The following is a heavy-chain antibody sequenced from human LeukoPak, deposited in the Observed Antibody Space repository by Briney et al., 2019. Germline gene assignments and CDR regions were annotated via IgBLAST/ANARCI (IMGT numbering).Heavy chain of an antibody. CDR2: IIPIFGTA. CDR3: ARDAVGATRYYYYYYMDV. D-gene: IGHD1-26*01. CDR1: GGTFITYA. J-gene: IGHJ6*03. V-gene: IGHV1-69*06. Sequence: SVKVSCTASGGTFITYAISWVRQAPGQGLEWMGGIIPIFGTANYAQKFQGRVTITADKSTSTAYMELSSLRSEDTAVYYCARDAVGATRYYYYYYMDVWGKGTTVTVSS.